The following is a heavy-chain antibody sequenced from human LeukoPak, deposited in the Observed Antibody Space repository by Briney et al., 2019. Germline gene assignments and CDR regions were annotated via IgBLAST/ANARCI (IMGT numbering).Heavy chain of an antibody. CDR2: INPNSGGT. D-gene: IGHD3-10*01. CDR1: GYTFTGYY. V-gene: IGHV1-2*02. Sequence: ASVKVSCKASGYTFTGYYMHWVRQAPGQGLEWMGWINPNSGGTNYAQKFQGRVTMTRDTSISTAYMELSRLRSDDTAVYYCARGRYYGSGSLIDYWGQGTLVTVSS. CDR3: ARGRYYGSGSLIDY. J-gene: IGHJ4*02.